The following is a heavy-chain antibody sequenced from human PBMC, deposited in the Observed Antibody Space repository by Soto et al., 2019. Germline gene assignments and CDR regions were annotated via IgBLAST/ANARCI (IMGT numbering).Heavy chain of an antibody. CDR3: ARGIGSGYYYYGMDV. J-gene: IGHJ6*02. CDR1: GGSISSGGYS. Sequence: SETLSLSCAVSGGSISSGGYSWSWIRQPPGKGLEWIGYIYHSGSTYYNPSLKSRVTISVDRSKNQFSLKLSSVTAADTAVYYCARGIGSGYYYYGMDVWGQGTTVTVSS. V-gene: IGHV4-30-2*01. D-gene: IGHD1-26*01. CDR2: IYHSGST.